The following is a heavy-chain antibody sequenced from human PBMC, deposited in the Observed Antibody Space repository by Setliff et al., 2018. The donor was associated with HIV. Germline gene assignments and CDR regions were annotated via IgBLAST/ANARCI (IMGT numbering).Heavy chain of an antibody. V-gene: IGHV4-34*01. CDR3: AREDPTGYYSLSAFDT. Sequence: SETLSLTCAVYGGSFTNYFWSWIRQSPGKGLEWIGEINHSGRTKYNPSLKSRVTMSVDTSKNQFSLKLKSVTAADTAVYYCAREDPTGYYSLSAFDTWGQGTLVTVSS. D-gene: IGHD3-22*01. CDR2: INHSGRT. J-gene: IGHJ3*02. CDR1: GGSFTNYF.